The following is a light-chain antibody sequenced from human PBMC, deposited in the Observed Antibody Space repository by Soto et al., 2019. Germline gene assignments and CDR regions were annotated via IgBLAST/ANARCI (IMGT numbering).Light chain of an antibody. CDR3: QKYNSDPWT. CDR1: QGISNY. CDR2: AAS. V-gene: IGKV1-27*01. J-gene: IGKJ1*01. Sequence: DIQMTQSPSSLFASVGDRVPITCRASQGISNYLAWYQQKPGTLPKLLISAASTLPTGVPSRFSGGGSGTDFTLTISRLQPEDVSTYYCQKYNSDPWTFGQGTKVDIK.